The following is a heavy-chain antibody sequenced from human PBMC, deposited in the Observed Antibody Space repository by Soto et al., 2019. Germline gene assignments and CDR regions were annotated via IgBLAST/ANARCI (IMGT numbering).Heavy chain of an antibody. CDR2: IYYSGST. J-gene: IGHJ5*02. Sequence: SETLSLTCAVSGYSISSSYYWSWIRQPPGKGLEWIGYIYYSGSTNYNPSLKSRVTISVDTSKNQFSLKLSSVTAADTAVYYCARASSVYYYDSSGYPTVYNWFDPWGQGTLVTVSS. CDR1: GYSISSSYY. CDR3: ARASSVYYYDSSGYPTVYNWFDP. D-gene: IGHD3-22*01. V-gene: IGHV4-61*01.